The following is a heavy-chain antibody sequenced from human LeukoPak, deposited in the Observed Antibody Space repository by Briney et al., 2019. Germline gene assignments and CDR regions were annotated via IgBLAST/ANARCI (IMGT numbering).Heavy chain of an antibody. CDR3: ARGLPEQWLVYYFDY. CDR1: GGSFSGYY. Sequence: SETLSLTCAVYGGSFSGYYWSWIRQPPGKGLEWIGEINHSGSTNYNPSLKSRVTISVDTSKNQFSLKLSSVTAADTAVYYCARGLPEQWLVYYFDYWGQGTLVTASS. J-gene: IGHJ4*02. V-gene: IGHV4-34*01. D-gene: IGHD6-19*01. CDR2: INHSGST.